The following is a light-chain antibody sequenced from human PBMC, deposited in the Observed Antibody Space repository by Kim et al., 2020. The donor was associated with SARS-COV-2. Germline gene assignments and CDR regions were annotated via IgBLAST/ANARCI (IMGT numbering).Light chain of an antibody. CDR1: SSDVGNYKY. CDR3: CSYAGSNNFEVV. CDR2: EVS. V-gene: IGLV2-8*01. Sequence: SVTISCTGTSSDVGNYKYVSWYQRHPGKAPKLIIYEVSQRTSGVPDRFSGSKSGNTASLTVSGLQAEDEADYYCCSYAGSNNFEVVFGGGTQLT. J-gene: IGLJ2*01.